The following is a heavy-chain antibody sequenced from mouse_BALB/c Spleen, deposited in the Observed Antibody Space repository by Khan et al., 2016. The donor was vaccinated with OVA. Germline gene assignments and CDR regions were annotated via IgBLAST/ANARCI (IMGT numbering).Heavy chain of an antibody. CDR2: MNTYTGES. Sequence: QIQLVQSGPELKKPGETVKISCKASGYTFTNYGMNWVKQAPGKDLKWMGWMNTYTGESTYADDFKGRFAFSLETSASTAVLQINNLKNEDTATYFCSRPPYFSYVMGYWGQGTSVPVSS. V-gene: IGHV9-3-1*01. D-gene: IGHD2-10*01. CDR3: SRPPYFSYVMGY. J-gene: IGHJ4*01. CDR1: GYTFTNYG.